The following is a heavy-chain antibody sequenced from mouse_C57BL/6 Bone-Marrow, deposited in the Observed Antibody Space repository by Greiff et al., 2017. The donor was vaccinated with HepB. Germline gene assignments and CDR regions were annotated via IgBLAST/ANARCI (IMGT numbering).Heavy chain of an antibody. CDR1: GYTFTSYW. J-gene: IGHJ1*03. CDR3: ARRYYGSSWYFDV. V-gene: IGHV1-55*01. Sequence: VQLQQPGAELVKPGASVKMYCKASGYTFTSYWITWVKQRPGQGLEWIGDIYPGSGSTNYNEKFKSKATLTVDTSSSTAYMQLSSLTSEDSAVYYCARRYYGSSWYFDVWGTGTTVTISS. D-gene: IGHD1-1*01. CDR2: IYPGSGST.